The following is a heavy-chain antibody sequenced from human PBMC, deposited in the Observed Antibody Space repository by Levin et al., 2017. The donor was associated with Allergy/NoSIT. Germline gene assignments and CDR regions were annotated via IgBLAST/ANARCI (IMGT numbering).Heavy chain of an antibody. V-gene: IGHV3-23*01. Sequence: GGSLRLSCAASGFTFTSYAMAWVRQAPGKGLEWVSVISGSLANTYHADSVKGRFTISRDNPKNMLYLQMNSLRDEDTAVYYCAKDCGWDCRGSQSYSFDDWGQGTLVTVSS. D-gene: IGHD2-15*01. J-gene: IGHJ4*02. CDR1: GFTFTSYA. CDR3: AKDCGWDCRGSQSYSFDD. CDR2: ISGSLANT.